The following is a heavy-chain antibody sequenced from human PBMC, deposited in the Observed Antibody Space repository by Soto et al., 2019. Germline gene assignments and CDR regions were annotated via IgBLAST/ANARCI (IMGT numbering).Heavy chain of an antibody. CDR3: AHTSRLTVALAY. CDR2: IYWDDDK. CDR1: GFSLSTSGVG. J-gene: IGHJ4*02. Sequence: QITLKESGPTLVKPTQTLTLTCTFSGFSLSTSGVGVGWIRQPPGKALEWLALIYWDDDKRYSPSLKSRLTITQDTYNNQVVLTMPTMDPVDTATYDCAHTSRLTVALAYWGQGTLVTVSS. V-gene: IGHV2-5*02. D-gene: IGHD4-17*01.